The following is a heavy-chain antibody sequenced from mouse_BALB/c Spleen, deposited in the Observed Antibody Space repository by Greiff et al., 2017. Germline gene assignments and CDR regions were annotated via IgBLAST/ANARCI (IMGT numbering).Heavy chain of an antibody. CDR2: IWAGGST. CDR1: GFSLTSYG. J-gene: IGHJ4*01. V-gene: IGHV2-9*02. Sequence: VQLVESGPGLVAPSQSLSITCTVSGFSLTSYGVHWVRQPPGKGLEWLGVIWAGGSTNYNSALMSRLSISKDNSKSQVFLKMNSLQTDDTAMYYCARDQDYGNYGGAMDYWGQGTSVTVSA. D-gene: IGHD2-1*01. CDR3: ARDQDYGNYGGAMDY.